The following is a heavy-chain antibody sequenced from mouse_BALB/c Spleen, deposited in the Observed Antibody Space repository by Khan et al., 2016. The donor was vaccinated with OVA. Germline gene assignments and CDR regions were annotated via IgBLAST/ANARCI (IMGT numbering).Heavy chain of an antibody. CDR2: TNPTNGRT. V-gene: IGHV1S81*02. J-gene: IGHJ2*01. Sequence: QVQLQQSGAELVKAGASVKMSCKASGYTFTSYWMHWVKQRLGQGLEWFAETNPTNGRTYYNEKFKSKATLTVDKSSSTAYMLLSGPTFEDSAVYYCARIKKIVATYIDYWGQGTTVTVSS. CDR3: ARIKKIVATYIDY. CDR1: GYTFTSYW. D-gene: IGHD1-1*01.